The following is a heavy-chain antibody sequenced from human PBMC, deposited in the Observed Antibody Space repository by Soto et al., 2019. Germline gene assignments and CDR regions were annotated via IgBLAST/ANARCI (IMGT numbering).Heavy chain of an antibody. Sequence: QVQLVQSGAEVKKPGTSVKVSCKASGGTFRTSAISWVRQAPGQALEWVGGIMPVFRRPKYAQNFQGRVIISEDKSTRTVYMELSRLRSDDSAVYYCARDKERPELGGNYYYILDVRRQGTAVTVSS. CDR3: ARDKERPELGGNYYYILDV. CDR2: IMPVFRRP. J-gene: IGHJ6*02. D-gene: IGHD3-3*02. V-gene: IGHV1-69*14. CDR1: GGTFRTSA.